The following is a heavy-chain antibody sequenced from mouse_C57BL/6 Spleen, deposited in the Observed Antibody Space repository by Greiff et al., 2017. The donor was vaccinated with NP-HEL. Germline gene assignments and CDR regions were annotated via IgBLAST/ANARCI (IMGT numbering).Heavy chain of an antibody. CDR3: ARFDSSGYPYAMDY. Sequence: VQLQQSGPELVKPGASVKISCKASGYTFTDYYMNWVKQSHGKSLEWIGDINPNNGGTSYNQKFKGKATLTVDKSSSTAYMELRSLTSEDSAVYYCARFDSSGYPYAMDYWGQGTSVTVSS. J-gene: IGHJ4*01. CDR2: INPNNGGT. D-gene: IGHD3-2*02. CDR1: GYTFTDYY. V-gene: IGHV1-26*01.